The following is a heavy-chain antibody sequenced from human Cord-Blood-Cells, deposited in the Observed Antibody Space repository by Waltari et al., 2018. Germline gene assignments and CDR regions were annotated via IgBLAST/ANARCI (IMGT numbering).Heavy chain of an antibody. CDR3: AKVRVGSSSFDY. D-gene: IGHD6-6*01. V-gene: IGHV3-30*02. J-gene: IGHJ4*02. CDR1: GFTFCCHG. Sequence: QVQLVESGGGVVQPGGSLRLSCAASGFTFCCHGLHRVRQAPGKGLEWVAFIRYDGSNKYYADSVKGRFTISRDNSKNTLYLQMNSLRAEDTAVYYCAKVRVGSSSFDYWGQGTLVTVSS. CDR2: IRYDGSNK.